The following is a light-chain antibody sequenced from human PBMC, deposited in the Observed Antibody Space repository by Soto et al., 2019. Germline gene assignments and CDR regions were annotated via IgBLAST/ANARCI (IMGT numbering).Light chain of an antibody. Sequence: SYALTQPPSVSVAPGQTARITCGGNTIGSKSVHWYQQKPGQAPVLVVYDDRDRPSGIPERLSGSKSGNTATLTISRVEAGDEADYYCQVWDTSTDHRWVFGGGTKVTVL. CDR2: DDR. V-gene: IGLV3-21*02. CDR3: QVWDTSTDHRWV. CDR1: TIGSKS. J-gene: IGLJ3*02.